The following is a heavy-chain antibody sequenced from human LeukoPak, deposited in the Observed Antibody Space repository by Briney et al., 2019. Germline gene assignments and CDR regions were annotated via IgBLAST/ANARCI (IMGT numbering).Heavy chain of an antibody. V-gene: IGHV3-53*01. CDR1: GFTFGDYA. J-gene: IGHJ4*02. CDR2: VYSGGLT. Sequence: GGSLRLSCTASGFTFGDYAMSWVRQAPGKGLEWVSVVYSGGLTYYADSVKGRFTISRDNSKNTLYLQMNSLRAEDTAVYYCASRAVAGTDWGQGTLVTVSS. CDR3: ASRAVAGTD. D-gene: IGHD6-19*01.